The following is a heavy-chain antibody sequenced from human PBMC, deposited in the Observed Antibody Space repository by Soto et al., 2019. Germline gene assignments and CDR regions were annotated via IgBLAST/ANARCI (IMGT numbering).Heavy chain of an antibody. D-gene: IGHD6-19*01. V-gene: IGHV3-53*01. CDR3: VQTTGWPGFDF. CDR2: IYGGGTT. Sequence: EVQLVESGGGLIQPGGSLRLSCAASGFAVSSKYMTWVRQAPGKGLEWVSVIYGGGTTYYADSVKGRFTISRDTSKNTLYLQMNRLRAEDTAVYYCVQTTGWPGFDFWCQGTLVTVSS. CDR1: GFAVSSKY. J-gene: IGHJ4*02.